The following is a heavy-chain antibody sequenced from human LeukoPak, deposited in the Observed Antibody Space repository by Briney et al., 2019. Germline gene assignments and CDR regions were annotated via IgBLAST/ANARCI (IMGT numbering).Heavy chain of an antibody. Sequence: GGSLRLSCAASGFTFGSYAMHWVRQAPGKGLEWVAVISYDGSNKYYADSVKGRFTISRDNSKNTLYLQMNSLRAEDTAVYYCVREPRTDYYGDFWGQGTLVTVSS. CDR3: VREPRTDYYGDF. CDR2: ISYDGSNK. V-gene: IGHV3-30*04. J-gene: IGHJ4*02. CDR1: GFTFGSYA. D-gene: IGHD3-10*01.